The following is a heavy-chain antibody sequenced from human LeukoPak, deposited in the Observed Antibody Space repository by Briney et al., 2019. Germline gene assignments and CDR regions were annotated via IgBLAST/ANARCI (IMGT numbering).Heavy chain of an antibody. CDR1: GGTFSSYA. D-gene: IGHD2-2*01. Sequence: SVKVSCKASGGTFSSYAISWVRQAPGQGLEWMGGIIPIFGPANYAQKFQGRVTITADESTSTAYMELSSLRSEDTAVYYCVRSIGTRGYYYYYMDVWGKGTTVTVSS. CDR2: IIPIFGPA. J-gene: IGHJ6*03. V-gene: IGHV1-69*13. CDR3: VRSIGTRGYYYYYMDV.